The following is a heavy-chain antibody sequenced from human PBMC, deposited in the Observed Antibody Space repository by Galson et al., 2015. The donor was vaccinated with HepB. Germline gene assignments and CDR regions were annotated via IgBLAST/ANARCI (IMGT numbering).Heavy chain of an antibody. Sequence: VRQAPGQGLEWMGWISAYNGKTNYAQKLQGRVSMTTDTSTSTAYMELSSLRSEDTAVYYCARDRSYSSSPWYFDYWGQGTLVTVSS. CDR3: ARDRSYSSSPWYFDY. V-gene: IGHV1-18*01. CDR2: ISAYNGKT. J-gene: IGHJ4*02. D-gene: IGHD6-13*01.